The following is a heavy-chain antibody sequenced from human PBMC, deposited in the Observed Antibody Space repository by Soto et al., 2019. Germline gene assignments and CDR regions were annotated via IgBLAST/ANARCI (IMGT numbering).Heavy chain of an antibody. CDR3: ARGDIVVVPAAPDAFDI. CDR1: GFTFTSSA. J-gene: IGHJ3*02. D-gene: IGHD2-2*01. Sequence: GASVKVSCKASGFTFTSSAMQWVRQARGQRLEWIGWIVVGSGNTNYAQKFQERVTITRDMSTSTAYMELSSLRSEDTAVYYCARGDIVVVPAAPDAFDIWGQGTMVTVSS. CDR2: IVVGSGNT. V-gene: IGHV1-58*02.